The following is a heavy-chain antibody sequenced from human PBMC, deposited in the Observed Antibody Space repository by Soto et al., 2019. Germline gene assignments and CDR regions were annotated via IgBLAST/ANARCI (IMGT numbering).Heavy chain of an antibody. J-gene: IGHJ5*02. CDR2: IYHSGST. D-gene: IGHD3-10*01. Sequence: PSETLSLTCAVSGGSISSGGYSWSWIRQPPGKGLEWIGYIYHSGSTYYNSSLKSRVTISVDRSKNQFSLKLSSVTAADTAVYYCARVPGPWGQGTLVTAPQ. V-gene: IGHV4-30-2*01. CDR3: ARVPGP. CDR1: GGSISSGGYS.